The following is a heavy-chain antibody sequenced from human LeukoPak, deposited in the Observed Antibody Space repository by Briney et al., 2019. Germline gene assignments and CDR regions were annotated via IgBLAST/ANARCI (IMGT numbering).Heavy chain of an antibody. CDR1: GFTFSSYA. CDR2: ISGSGSST. J-gene: IGHJ4*02. D-gene: IGHD3-22*01. V-gene: IGHV3-23*01. Sequence: PGGSLRLSCAASGFTFSSYAMSWVRQAPGKGLEWVSAISGSGSSTYYADSVKGRFTISRDNSKDTLYLQMNSLRAEDTAVYYCAKGYYYDSSGRLWYFDYWGQGTLVAVSS. CDR3: AKGYYYDSSGRLWYFDY.